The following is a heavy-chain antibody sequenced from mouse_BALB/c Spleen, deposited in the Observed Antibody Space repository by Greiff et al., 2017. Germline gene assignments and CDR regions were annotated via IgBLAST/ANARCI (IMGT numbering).Heavy chain of an antibody. Sequence: VQLQQPGAELVKPGTSVKLSCKASGYNFTSYWINWVKLRPGQGLEWIGDIYPGSGSTNYNEKFKSKATLTVDTSSSTAYMQLSSLASEDSALYYCATYYRYDEFAYWGQGTLVTVSA. CDR1: GYNFTSYW. CDR2: IYPGSGST. V-gene: IGHV1-55*01. CDR3: ATYYRYDEFAY. J-gene: IGHJ3*01. D-gene: IGHD2-14*01.